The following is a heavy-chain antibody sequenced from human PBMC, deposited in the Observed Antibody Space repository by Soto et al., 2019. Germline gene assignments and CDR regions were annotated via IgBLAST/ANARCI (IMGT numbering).Heavy chain of an antibody. CDR2: ISVYSGST. V-gene: IGHV1-18*04. D-gene: IGHD6-19*01. J-gene: IGHJ6*02. Sequence: QVQLVQSGAEVKKPGASVRVSCEASGYTFTSYGISWVRQAPGQGLKWMGWISVYSGSTNYAQKLQGRVTMTTDRSTRAVYMELRSLRSDDTAVYYCARDSWGLAVPDYHYYAMDVWGQGTTVTVS. CDR3: ARDSWGLAVPDYHYYAMDV. CDR1: GYTFTSYG.